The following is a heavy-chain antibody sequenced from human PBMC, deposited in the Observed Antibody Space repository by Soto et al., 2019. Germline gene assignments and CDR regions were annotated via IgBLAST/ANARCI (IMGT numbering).Heavy chain of an antibody. CDR3: ARDRSRYYDNSGLIGFY. D-gene: IGHD3-22*01. Sequence: QIQLVQSGGEVKKPGASVKVSCKASGYTFRSYGISWVRQAPGQGLEWVGWISAYNGDTHYAPKFQDRSSLTTETSTDTAYMELRRLRLCDSVVDYCARDRSRYYDNSGLIGFYWGQGSMVSVSS. J-gene: IGHJ4*02. CDR2: ISAYNGDT. CDR1: GYTFRSYG. V-gene: IGHV1-18*04.